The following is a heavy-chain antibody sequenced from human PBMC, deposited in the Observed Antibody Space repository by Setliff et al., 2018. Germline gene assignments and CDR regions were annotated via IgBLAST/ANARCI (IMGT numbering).Heavy chain of an antibody. J-gene: IGHJ1*01. V-gene: IGHV4-4*07. CDR1: GASINNYY. D-gene: IGHD1-26*01. CDR3: ASRNSDGGPEYFQH. Sequence: TLSLTCTVSGASINNYYWSWIRQPAGKGLEWIGRVYSNVGTNFNPSLKSRVTMSVDASKNQISLKLMSVTAADTAVYYCASRNSDGGPEYFQHWGQGALVTVS. CDR2: VYSNVGT.